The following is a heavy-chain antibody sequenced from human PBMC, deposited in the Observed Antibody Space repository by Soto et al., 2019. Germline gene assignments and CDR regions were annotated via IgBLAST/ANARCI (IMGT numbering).Heavy chain of an antibody. CDR1: GFTFSDYY. J-gene: IGHJ4*02. CDR2: ISSSGSTI. V-gene: IGHV3-11*01. CDR3: ARDPRHYGSGSYYNPGAM. D-gene: IGHD3-10*01. Sequence: GGSLRLSCAASGFTFSDYYMSWIRQAPGKGLEWVSYISSSGSTIYYADSVKGRFTISRDNAKNSLYLQMNSLRAEDTAVYYCARDPRHYGSGSYYNPGAMWGQGTLVTVSS.